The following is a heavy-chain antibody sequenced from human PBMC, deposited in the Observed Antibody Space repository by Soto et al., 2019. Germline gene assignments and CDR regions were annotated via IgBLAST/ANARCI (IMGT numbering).Heavy chain of an antibody. D-gene: IGHD6-19*01. Sequence: PSETLSLTCTVSGASISTTSHFWVWIRQPPGKGLEWIVSVYNSATTFYNPSLESRVTLSVDASKNQFSLNLSSVSAADTAVYYCASRIAVPSPSGYFQYWGHGTLVTVSS. J-gene: IGHJ4*01. CDR3: ASRIAVPSPSGYFQY. CDR2: VYNSATT. V-gene: IGHV4-39*01. CDR1: GASISTTSHF.